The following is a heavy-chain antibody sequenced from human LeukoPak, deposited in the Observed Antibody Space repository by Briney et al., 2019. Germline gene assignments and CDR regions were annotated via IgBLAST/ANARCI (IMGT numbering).Heavy chain of an antibody. CDR2: MNPISGTT. Sequence: ASVSVSCTSSGYIFTNYDIYWVRHATGQGLEWMGWMNPISGTTGYAQKFQGRVTITMDTSLSTAYMELSSLRSEDTAVYYCARTTTATTSGFDYWGQGTLVTVSS. J-gene: IGHJ4*02. CDR3: ARTTTATTSGFDY. D-gene: IGHD1-1*01. V-gene: IGHV1-8*03. CDR1: GYIFTNYD.